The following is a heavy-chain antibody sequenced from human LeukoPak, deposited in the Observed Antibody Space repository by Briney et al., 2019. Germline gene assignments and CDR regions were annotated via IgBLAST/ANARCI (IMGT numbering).Heavy chain of an antibody. J-gene: IGHJ4*02. CDR3: ARELTGYWQQY. Sequence: GRSLRLSCAASGFPFSNFAMHWVRQAPGKGLEGVAIISYDGSNQYYADSVKGRFTIARDSSQNTLYLQMNSLRAEDTAVYYCARELTGYWQQYWGQGTLVTVSS. D-gene: IGHD3-9*01. V-gene: IGHV3-30*04. CDR1: GFPFSNFA. CDR2: ISYDGSNQ.